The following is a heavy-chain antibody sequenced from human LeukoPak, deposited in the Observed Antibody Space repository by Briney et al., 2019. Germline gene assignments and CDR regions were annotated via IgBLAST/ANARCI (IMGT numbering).Heavy chain of an antibody. CDR1: GYTFTSYD. CDR2: MNPNSGNT. CDR3: ARATPYYYYYYGMDV. J-gene: IGHJ6*02. V-gene: IGHV1-8*01. Sequence: ASVKVSCKASGYTFTSYDINWVRQAPGQGLEWMGWMNPNSGNTDYAQKFQGRVTMTRNTSISTAYMELSSLRSEDTAVYYCARATPYYYYYYGMDVWGQGTTVTVSS.